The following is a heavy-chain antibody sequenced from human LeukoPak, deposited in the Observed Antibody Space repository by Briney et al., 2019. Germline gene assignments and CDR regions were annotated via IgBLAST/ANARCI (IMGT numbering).Heavy chain of an antibody. CDR2: IYYSGST. J-gene: IGHJ4*02. CDR3: ARDRGYYDRSGSGLDY. D-gene: IGHD3-22*01. CDR1: GGSISSYY. Sequence: SETLSLICTVSGGSISSYYWSWIRQPPGKGLEWIGYIYYSGSTNYNPSLKSRVTISVDTSRNQFSLKLSSVTAADTAVYYCARDRGYYDRSGSGLDYWGQGTLVTVSS. V-gene: IGHV4-59*01.